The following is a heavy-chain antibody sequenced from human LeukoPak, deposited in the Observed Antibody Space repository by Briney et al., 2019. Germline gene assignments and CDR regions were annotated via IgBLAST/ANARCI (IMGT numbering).Heavy chain of an antibody. D-gene: IGHD6-19*01. CDR3: ARVSRSRSSGWALFDY. J-gene: IGHJ4*02. CDR2: IYHSGST. V-gene: IGHV4-30-2*01. CDR1: GGSISSGGYS. Sequence: SQTLSLTCAVSGGSISSGGYSWSWIRQPPGKGLEWIGYIYHSGSTYYNPSLKSRVTISVDRSKNQFSLKLSSATAADTAVYYCARVSRSRSSGWALFDYWGQGTLVTVSS.